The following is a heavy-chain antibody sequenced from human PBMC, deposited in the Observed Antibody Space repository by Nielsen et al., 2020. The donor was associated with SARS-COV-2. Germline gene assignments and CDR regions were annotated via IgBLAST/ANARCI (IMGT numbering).Heavy chain of an antibody. CDR1: GGSFSDYH. V-gene: IGHV4-34*01. D-gene: IGHD2-2*02. CDR3: ARAGYCSSTSCYTRYYYYYYYGMDV. Sequence: SETLSLTCAVYGGSFSDYHWTWIRQPSGKGLEWIGEISRSGGTNYNPSLQSRVTISEDTSKNQFSLKLSSVTAADTAVYYCARAGYCSSTSCYTRYYYYYYYGMDVWGQGTTVTVSS. J-gene: IGHJ6*02. CDR2: ISRSGGT.